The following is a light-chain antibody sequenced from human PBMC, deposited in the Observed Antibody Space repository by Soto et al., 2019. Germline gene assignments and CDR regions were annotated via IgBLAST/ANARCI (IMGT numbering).Light chain of an antibody. CDR1: QSVGIN. CDR2: GAS. J-gene: IGKJ5*01. V-gene: IGKV3-20*01. Sequence: EVVMTQSPAILSVSPLERATLSFSSSQSVGINVAWYQQKPGQAPRLLIYGASNRATGIPDRFSGSGTGTDFTLIINRLEPEDVAIYYCQQYGGSPRINFGQGTRLEIK. CDR3: QQYGGSPRIN.